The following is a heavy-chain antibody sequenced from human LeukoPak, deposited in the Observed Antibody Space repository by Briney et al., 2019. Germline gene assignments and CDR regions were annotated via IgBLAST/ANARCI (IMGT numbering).Heavy chain of an antibody. J-gene: IGHJ5*02. Sequence: PSETLSLTCIVSGGSISSHYWTWIRQPPGKGLEYIGYIYYSGNTNYNPSLKSRVTISVDTSKNQFSLKLSSVTAADTAGDYCARSSSSWPFDPWGQGTLVTVSS. CDR1: GGSISSHY. D-gene: IGHD6-13*01. CDR2: IYYSGNT. V-gene: IGHV4-59*11. CDR3: ARSSSSWPFDP.